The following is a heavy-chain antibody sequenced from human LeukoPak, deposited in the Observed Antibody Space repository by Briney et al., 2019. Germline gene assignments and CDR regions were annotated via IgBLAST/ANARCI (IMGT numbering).Heavy chain of an antibody. V-gene: IGHV4-39*07. CDR2: IYYSGST. D-gene: IGHD4-11*01. CDR1: GGSISSSSYY. J-gene: IGHJ5*02. Sequence: SETLSLTCTVSGGSISSSSYYWGWIRQPPGKGLEWIGSIYYSGSTYYNPSLKSRVTISVDTSKNQFSLKLSSVTAADTAVYYCARAGLPPGKEFDPWGQGTLVTVSS. CDR3: ARAGLPPGKEFDP.